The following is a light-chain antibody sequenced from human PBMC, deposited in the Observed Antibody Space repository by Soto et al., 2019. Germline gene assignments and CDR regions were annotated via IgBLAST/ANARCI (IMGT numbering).Light chain of an antibody. Sequence: QAVVTQPPSVSGAPGQRVTISCTGSSSNIGAGYDVHWYQQLPGTAPKLLIYGNINRPSGVPDRFSGSKSGTSASLAITGLHAEDEADYYCQSYDSSLSGYVVFGGGTKLTVL. CDR2: GNI. J-gene: IGLJ2*01. CDR1: SSNIGAGYD. CDR3: QSYDSSLSGYVV. V-gene: IGLV1-40*01.